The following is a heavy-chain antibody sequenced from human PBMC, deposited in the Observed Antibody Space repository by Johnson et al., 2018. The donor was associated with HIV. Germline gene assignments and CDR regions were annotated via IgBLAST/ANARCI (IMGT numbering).Heavy chain of an antibody. V-gene: IGHV3-53*01. Sequence: VQLVESGGGLIQPGGSLRLSCAASGFTVSSNYMSWVRQAPGKGLEWVSVIYSGGSTYYADSVKGRFTISRENAKNSLYLQRNSLKAGETAVYYCARGIVGATYAFDIWGQGTMVTVSS. CDR1: GFTVSSNY. D-gene: IGHD1-26*01. J-gene: IGHJ3*02. CDR3: ARGIVGATYAFDI. CDR2: IYSGGST.